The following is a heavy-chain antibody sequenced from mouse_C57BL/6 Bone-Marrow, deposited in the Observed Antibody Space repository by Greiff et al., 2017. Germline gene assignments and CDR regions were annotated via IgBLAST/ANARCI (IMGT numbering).Heavy chain of an antibody. Sequence: VQLQQPGAELVKPGASVKLSCKASGYTFTSYWMQWVKQRPGQGLEWIGYINPSSGYTKYNPKFKDKATLTADKSSSTAYMQLSSLTSEDSAFYCYARWDGFYGALDYWGQGTSVTVSS. CDR3: ARWDGFYGALDY. D-gene: IGHD2-3*01. J-gene: IGHJ4*01. V-gene: IGHV1-7*01. CDR2: INPSSGYT. CDR1: GYTFTSYW.